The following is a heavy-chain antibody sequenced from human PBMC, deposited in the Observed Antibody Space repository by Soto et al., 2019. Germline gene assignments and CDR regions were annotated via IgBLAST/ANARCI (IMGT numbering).Heavy chain of an antibody. J-gene: IGHJ5*02. Sequence: GESLKISCKGSGYSFSNWWIAWVRQMPGKGLEYMGIIYPSDSQTRYSPTFQGQVTISDDKSISTAYLQWSSLKASDTAIYYCARHGFYGDYSSNYFDPWGQGTLVTVSS. CDR1: GYSFSNWW. V-gene: IGHV5-51*01. CDR2: IYPSDSQT. CDR3: ARHGFYGDYSSNYFDP. D-gene: IGHD4-17*01.